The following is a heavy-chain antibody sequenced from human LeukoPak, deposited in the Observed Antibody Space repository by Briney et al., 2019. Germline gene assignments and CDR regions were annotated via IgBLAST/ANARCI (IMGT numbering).Heavy chain of an antibody. V-gene: IGHV3-9*01. D-gene: IGHD6-13*01. J-gene: IGHJ6*03. CDR3: ARETYSSSRGYYYYMDV. CDR2: ISWNSGSI. CDR1: GFTFDDYA. Sequence: GGSLRLSCAASGFTFDDYAMHWVRHAPGKGLGWVSGISWNSGSIGYADSVKGRFTISRDNAKNSLYLQMNSLRAEDTALYYCARETYSSSRGYYYYMDVWGKGTTVTVSS.